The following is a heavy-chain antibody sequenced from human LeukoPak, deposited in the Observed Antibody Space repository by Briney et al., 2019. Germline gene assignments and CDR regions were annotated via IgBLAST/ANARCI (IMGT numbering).Heavy chain of an antibody. D-gene: IGHD6-19*01. Sequence: KASETLSLTCTVSGGSISSCYWSWIRQPPGKGLEWIGYIYYSGSTNYNPSLKSRVTISVDTSKNQFSLKLSSVTAADTAVYYCARGGSSGWRVVAFDIWGQGTMVTVSS. CDR2: IYYSGST. CDR1: GGSISSCY. J-gene: IGHJ3*02. CDR3: ARGGSSGWRVVAFDI. V-gene: IGHV4-59*01.